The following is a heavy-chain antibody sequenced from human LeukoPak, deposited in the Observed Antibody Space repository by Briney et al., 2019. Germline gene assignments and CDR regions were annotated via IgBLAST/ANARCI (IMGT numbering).Heavy chain of an antibody. V-gene: IGHV3-7*01. D-gene: IGHD6-13*01. CDR2: IKQDGSEK. CDR1: GFTFSSYW. CDR3: ARGGELAAAGTRGWFDP. Sequence: GGSLRLSCAASGFTFSSYWMSWVRQAPGKGLEWVANIKQDGSEKYYVDSVKGRFTISRDNAKNSLYLQMNSLRAEDTAVYYCARGGELAAAGTRGWFDPWGQGTLVTVSS. J-gene: IGHJ5*02.